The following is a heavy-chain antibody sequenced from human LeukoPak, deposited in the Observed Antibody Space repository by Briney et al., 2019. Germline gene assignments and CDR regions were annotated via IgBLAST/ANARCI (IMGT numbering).Heavy chain of an antibody. J-gene: IGHJ5*02. CDR3: ARGSSSRWFDP. CDR1: GLTFSSYS. Sequence: GGSLRLSCAASGLTFSSYSMNWVRQAPGKGLEWVSSISSSSSYIYYADSVKGQFTISRDNAKNSLYLQMNSLRAEDTAVYYCARGSSSRWFDPWGQGTLVTVSS. D-gene: IGHD6-6*01. CDR2: ISSSSSYI. V-gene: IGHV3-21*01.